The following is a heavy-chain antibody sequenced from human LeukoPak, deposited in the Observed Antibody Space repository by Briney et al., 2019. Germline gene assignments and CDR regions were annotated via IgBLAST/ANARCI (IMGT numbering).Heavy chain of an antibody. Sequence: GGSLRLSCAASGFTVSSNYMSWVRQAPGRGLEWVSVIYSGGSTYYADSVKGRFTISRDKSKNTLYLQMNSLRAEDTAVYYCARGGCSSTSCYLSGYWGQGTLVTVSS. V-gene: IGHV3-53*01. D-gene: IGHD2-2*01. J-gene: IGHJ4*02. CDR1: GFTVSSNY. CDR3: ARGGCSSTSCYLSGY. CDR2: IYSGGST.